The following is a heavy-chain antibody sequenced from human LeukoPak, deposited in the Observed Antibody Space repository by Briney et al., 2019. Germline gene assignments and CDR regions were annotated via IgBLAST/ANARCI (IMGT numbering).Heavy chain of an antibody. CDR2: IIPIFGTA. D-gene: IGHD3-3*01. CDR1: GGTFSSYA. Sequence: LVKVSCKASGGTFSSYAISWVRQAPGQGLEWMGGIIPIFGTANYAQKFQGRVTITADESTSTAYMELSSLRSEDTAVYYCATGRYYDFWSGYFPPYYYYYMDVWGKGTTVTVSS. CDR3: ATGRYYDFWSGYFPPYYYYYMDV. J-gene: IGHJ6*03. V-gene: IGHV1-69*13.